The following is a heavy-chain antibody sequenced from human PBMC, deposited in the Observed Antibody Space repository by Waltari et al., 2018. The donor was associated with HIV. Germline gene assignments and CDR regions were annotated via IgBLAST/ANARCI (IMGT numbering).Heavy chain of an antibody. Sequence: QVQLVQSGAEVQKSGASVKVYCKASGYTSTSYEINWERQATGQGLGWMGWMNPNSGNTGYAQKFQGRVTMTRNTSISTAYMELSSLRSEDTAVYYCARGPINFRSWYGGRGFLDYWGQGTLVTVSS. CDR2: MNPNSGNT. D-gene: IGHD6-13*01. CDR1: GYTSTSYE. J-gene: IGHJ4*02. V-gene: IGHV1-8*01. CDR3: ARGPINFRSWYGGRGFLDY.